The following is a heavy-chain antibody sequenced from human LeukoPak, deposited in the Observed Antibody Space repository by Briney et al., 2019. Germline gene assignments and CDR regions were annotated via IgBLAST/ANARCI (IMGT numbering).Heavy chain of an antibody. V-gene: IGHV1-2*02. CDR2: INPNSGGT. J-gene: IGHJ5*02. Sequence: ASVKVSCKASGYTFTGYYMHWVRQAPGQGLEWMGWINPNSGGTNYAQKFQGRVTMTRDTSISTAYMELSSLRSEDTAVYYCAKDYYGSGSSALGFDPWGQGTLVTVSS. D-gene: IGHD3-10*01. CDR3: AKDYYGSGSSALGFDP. CDR1: GYTFTGYY.